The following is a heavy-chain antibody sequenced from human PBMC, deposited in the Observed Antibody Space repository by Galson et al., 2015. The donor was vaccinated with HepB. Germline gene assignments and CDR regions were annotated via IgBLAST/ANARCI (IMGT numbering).Heavy chain of an antibody. CDR2: ISGSGGST. V-gene: IGHV3-23*01. D-gene: IGHD6-13*01. J-gene: IGHJ6*02. CDR1: GFTFSSYA. CDR3: ARGESSSRGGYYYYGMDI. Sequence: SLRLSCAASGFTFSSYAMSWVRQAPGKGLEWVSAISGSGGSTYYADSVKGRFTISRDNSKNTLYLQMNSLRAEDTAVYYCARGESSSRGGYYYYGMDIWGQGTTVTVSS.